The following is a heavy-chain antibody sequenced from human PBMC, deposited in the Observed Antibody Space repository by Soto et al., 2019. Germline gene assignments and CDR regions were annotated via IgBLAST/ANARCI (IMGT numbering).Heavy chain of an antibody. CDR3: ARESNHYHSSGPSFAFDI. CDR1: GGTFSSYA. D-gene: IGHD3-22*01. V-gene: IGHV1-69*06. Sequence: GASVKVSCKASGGTFSSYAISWVRQAPGQGLEWMGGIIPIFGTANYAQKFQGRVTITADKSTSTAYMELSSLRSEDTAVYYCARESNHYHSSGPSFAFDIWGQGTMVTV. CDR2: IIPIFGTA. J-gene: IGHJ3*02.